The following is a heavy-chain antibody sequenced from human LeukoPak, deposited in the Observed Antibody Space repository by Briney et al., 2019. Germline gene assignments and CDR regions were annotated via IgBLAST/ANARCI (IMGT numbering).Heavy chain of an antibody. CDR2: INHSGST. CDR1: GGSFSGYY. J-gene: IGHJ4*02. V-gene: IGHV4-34*01. CDR3: ARHSYYDFWSGYFYFDY. D-gene: IGHD3-3*01. Sequence: PSETLSLTCAVYGGSFSGYYWSWIRQPPGKGLEWIGEINHSGSTNYNPSLKSRVTISVDTSKNQFSLKLSSVTAADTAVYYCARHSYYDFWSGYFYFDYWGQGTLVTVSS.